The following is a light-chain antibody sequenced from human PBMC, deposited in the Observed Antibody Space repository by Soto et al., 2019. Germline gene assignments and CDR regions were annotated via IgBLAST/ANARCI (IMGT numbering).Light chain of an antibody. J-gene: IGKJ1*01. CDR3: QQYYSSPRT. Sequence: EIEMTQSPSTLSVSPGERATLSCRSSQTVSSYLAWYQQTPGQAPRLLIYGASSRATGIPARFSGSGSGTEFTLTISRLQPEDFAVYYCQQYYSSPRTFGQGTKVDIK. CDR2: GAS. CDR1: QTVSSY. V-gene: IGKV3D-15*01.